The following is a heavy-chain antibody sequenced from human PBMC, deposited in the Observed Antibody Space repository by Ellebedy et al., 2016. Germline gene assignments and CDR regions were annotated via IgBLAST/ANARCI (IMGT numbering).Heavy chain of an antibody. Sequence: ASVKVSXKASGYTFTSHYIFWVRQAPGQGLEWMGRLNPSGGGTKYAQNFQGRVTMTSDTSIRTLYMELNSLTYEDTAVYYCAREDLRDGYSAWDHWGQGTQVTVSS. CDR2: LNPSGGGT. CDR3: AREDLRDGYSAWDH. V-gene: IGHV1-46*01. CDR1: GYTFTSHY. D-gene: IGHD5-24*01. J-gene: IGHJ4*02.